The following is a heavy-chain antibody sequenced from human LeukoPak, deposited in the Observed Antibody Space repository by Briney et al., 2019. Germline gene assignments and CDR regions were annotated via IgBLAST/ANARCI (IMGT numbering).Heavy chain of an antibody. CDR1: GFTFSSYS. CDR2: ISSSSSYI. Sequence: PGGSLRLSCAASGFTFSSYSMYWVRQAPGKGLEWVSSISSSSSYIYYADSVKGRFTISRDNAKNSLYLQMNSLRAEDTAVYYCARDGETEGYYDFWSGYYKVGFDPWGQGTLVTVSS. D-gene: IGHD3-3*01. CDR3: ARDGETEGYYDFWSGYYKVGFDP. V-gene: IGHV3-21*01. J-gene: IGHJ5*02.